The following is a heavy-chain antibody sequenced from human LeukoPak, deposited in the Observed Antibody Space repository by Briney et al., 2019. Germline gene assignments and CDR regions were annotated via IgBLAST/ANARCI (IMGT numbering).Heavy chain of an antibody. D-gene: IGHD3-22*01. V-gene: IGHV3-23*01. CDR1: GFTFSTYA. J-gene: IGHJ4*02. CDR2: LTNSCGRGGVT. Sequence: GGSLRLSCAASGFTFSTYAMSWVRQAPGKGLEGVSSLTNSCGRGGVTYYADAVKGRFIISRENSKSTLYLQLSSLRAEDTAVYYCAKAMSTDHYDSRGFYRVDFDSWGQGTLVTVSS. CDR3: AKAMSTDHYDSRGFYRVDFDS.